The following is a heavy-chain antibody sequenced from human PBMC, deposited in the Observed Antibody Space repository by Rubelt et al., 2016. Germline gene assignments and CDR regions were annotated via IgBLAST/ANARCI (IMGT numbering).Heavy chain of an antibody. Sequence: EVQLVESGGGLVQPGGSLRLSCAASGFTFSSYSMNWVRQAPGKGLEWVSYISSSSSPIYYADSVKGRFTISSDSSKNTLYLQMNSLRAEDTAVYYCAKDRHIYGSSPFDYWGQGTLVTVSS. CDR3: AKDRHIYGSSPFDY. CDR2: ISSSSSPI. V-gene: IGHV3-48*01. CDR1: GFTFSSYS. J-gene: IGHJ4*02. D-gene: IGHD5-18*01.